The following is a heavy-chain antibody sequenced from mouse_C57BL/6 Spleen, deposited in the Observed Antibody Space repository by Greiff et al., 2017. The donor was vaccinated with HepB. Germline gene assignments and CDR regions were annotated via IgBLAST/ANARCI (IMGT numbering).Heavy chain of an antibody. CDR2: INPGSGGT. J-gene: IGHJ2*01. Sequence: VQLQQSGAELVRPGPSVKVSCKASGYAFTNYLIEWVKQRPGQGLEWIGVINPGSGGTNYNEKFKGNATLTADKSSSTAYMQLSSLTSEDSAVYFCAREDVGYFDYWGQGTTLTVSS. CDR3: AREDVGYFDY. CDR1: GYAFTNYL. V-gene: IGHV1-54*01.